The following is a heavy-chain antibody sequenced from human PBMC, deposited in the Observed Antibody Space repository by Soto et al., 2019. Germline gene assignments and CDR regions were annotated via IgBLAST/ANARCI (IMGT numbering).Heavy chain of an antibody. CDR3: AATKGYFDY. Sequence: EVQLVESGGGLVQPGGSLRLSCAASGFTFSSYEINWVRQAPGKGLEWVSYISSSGSTIYYADSVKGRFTISRDNAKNSLYLQMNSLRAEDTAVYYCAATKGYFDYWGQGTLVTVSS. CDR2: ISSSGSTI. V-gene: IGHV3-48*03. D-gene: IGHD5-12*01. CDR1: GFTFSSYE. J-gene: IGHJ4*02.